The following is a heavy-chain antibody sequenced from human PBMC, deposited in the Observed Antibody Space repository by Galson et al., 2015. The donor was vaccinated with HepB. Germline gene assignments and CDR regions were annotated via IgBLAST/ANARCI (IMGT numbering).Heavy chain of an antibody. J-gene: IGHJ4*02. D-gene: IGHD2-15*01. Sequence: SVKVSCKASGYTFTGYYMHWVRQAPGQGLEWMGRINPNSGGTNYAQKFQGRVTMTRDTSISTAYMELSRLRSDDTAVYYCARKQKDCSGGSCYSRAFDYWGQGTLVTVSS. CDR3: ARKQKDCSGGSCYSRAFDY. CDR2: INPNSGGT. CDR1: GYTFTGYY. V-gene: IGHV1-2*06.